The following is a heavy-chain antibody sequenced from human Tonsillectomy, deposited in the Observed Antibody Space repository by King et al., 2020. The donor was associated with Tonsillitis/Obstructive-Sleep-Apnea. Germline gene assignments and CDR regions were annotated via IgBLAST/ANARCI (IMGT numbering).Heavy chain of an antibody. CDR3: ARRLGYCGGGSCYGGSSWFDP. V-gene: IGHV4-34*01. CDR1: GGSFSGYY. Sequence: VQLQQWGAGLLKPSETLSLTCAVYGGSFSGYYLSLIRQPPGKGLEWIGEINHSGSTNYNPSLKSRVTISVDTSKNQFSLKLTSVTAADTAVYYCARRLGYCGGGSCYGGSSWFDPWGQGTLVTVSS. D-gene: IGHD2-15*01. CDR2: INHSGST. J-gene: IGHJ5*02.